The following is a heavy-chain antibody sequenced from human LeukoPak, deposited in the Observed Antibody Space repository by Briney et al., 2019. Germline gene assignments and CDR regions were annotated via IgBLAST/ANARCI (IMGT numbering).Heavy chain of an antibody. CDR2: IDPHSGDT. CDR3: ARARSGSYSNGRAPAF. D-gene: IGHD1-26*01. Sequence: ASVKVSCKASGYTFTGYYILLVLQAPGHGLEWMGWIDPHSGDTNYAQRFQGRFTMTRDTSITTAYMEVTRLTSDDPAVYYCARARSGSYSNGRAPAFWGQGTLVTVSS. V-gene: IGHV1-2*02. CDR1: GYTFTGYY. J-gene: IGHJ4*02.